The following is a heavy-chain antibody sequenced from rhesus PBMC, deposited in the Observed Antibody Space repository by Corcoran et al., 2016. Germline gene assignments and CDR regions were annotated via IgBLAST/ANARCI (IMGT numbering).Heavy chain of an antibody. J-gene: IGHJ4*01. Sequence: QVTLKESGPALVKPTQTLTLTCTFSGFSLSTSGMGVGWIRQPPGKALEWLASIYWDDDKSYITSLKSSLTISKDTSKNQVVLTMTNMDPVDTATYYCARGSAGYWGQGVLVTVSS. CDR1: GFSLSTSGMG. CDR2: IYWDDDK. CDR3: ARGSAGY. V-gene: IGHV2S1*01.